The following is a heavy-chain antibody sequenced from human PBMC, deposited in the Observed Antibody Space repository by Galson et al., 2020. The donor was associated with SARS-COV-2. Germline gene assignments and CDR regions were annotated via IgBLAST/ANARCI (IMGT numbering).Heavy chain of an antibody. CDR3: ARGNYYDSSGLLTSKYYFDY. Sequence: SETLSLTCTVSGGSISSYYWSWIWQPPGKGLQWIGYIYYSGSTNYNPSLKSRVTISVDTSKNQFSLKLSSVTAADTAVYYCARGNYYDSSGLLTSKYYFDYWGQGALVTVSS. D-gene: IGHD3-22*01. CDR2: IYYSGST. J-gene: IGHJ4*02. V-gene: IGHV4-59*01. CDR1: GGSISSYY.